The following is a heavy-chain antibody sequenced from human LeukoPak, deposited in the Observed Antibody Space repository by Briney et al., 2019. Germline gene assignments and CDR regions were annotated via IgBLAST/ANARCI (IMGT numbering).Heavy chain of an antibody. D-gene: IGHD3-3*01. CDR1: GGSISSGSYY. J-gene: IGHJ5*02. CDR3: ARVGFWSGYWFDP. Sequence: SETLSLTCTVSGGSISSGSYYWSWIRQPAGKGLEWIGRIYTSGSTNYNPSLKSRVTISVDTSKNQFSLKLSSVTAADTAVYYCARVGFWSGYWFDPWGRGTLVTVSS. CDR2: IYTSGST. V-gene: IGHV4-61*02.